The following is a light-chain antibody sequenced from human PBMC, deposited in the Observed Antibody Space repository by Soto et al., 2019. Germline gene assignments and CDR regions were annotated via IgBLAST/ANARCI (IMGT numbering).Light chain of an antibody. CDR3: QSYDSSLSGSGV. J-gene: IGLJ3*02. CDR2: EVS. Sequence: ALTQPPSASGSPGQSVTISCTGTSSDVGGYNYVSWYQQHPGKAPKLIIYEVSKRPSGVPDRFSGSKSGNTASLTVSGLQAEDEADYYCQSYDSSLSGSGVFGGGTKLTVL. V-gene: IGLV2-8*01. CDR1: SSDVGGYNY.